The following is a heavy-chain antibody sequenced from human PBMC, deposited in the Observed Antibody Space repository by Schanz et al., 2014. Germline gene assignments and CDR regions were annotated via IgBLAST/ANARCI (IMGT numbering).Heavy chain of an antibody. D-gene: IGHD6-13*01. V-gene: IGHV4-34*01. J-gene: IGHJ4*02. CDR1: GVSLSGYF. CDR3: ARGRQQLGSFDY. Sequence: QVQLQQWGAGLLKPSETLSLTCAVYGVSLSGYFWSWIRQPPGKGLEWIGDIGHSGNTKDNPSLKSRVTMSVETSKNQSSLNLSSVTAADTAVYYCARGRQQLGSFDYWGPGTLVSVSS. CDR2: IGHSGNT.